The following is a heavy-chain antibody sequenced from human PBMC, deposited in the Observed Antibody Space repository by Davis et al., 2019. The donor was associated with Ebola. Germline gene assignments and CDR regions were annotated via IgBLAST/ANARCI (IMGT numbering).Heavy chain of an antibody. Sequence: AASVQVSCKASGYTFTGYYIHWVRQAPAQGLEWMGRINPYSGGTNLAKKFQGRVTMTRDTSISTAYLELSGLRSDDTAVYYCARLSFGEVGFDYWGLGTMVTVSS. CDR3: ARLSFGEVGFDY. V-gene: IGHV1-2*06. J-gene: IGHJ4*02. CDR1: GYTFTGYY. CDR2: INPYSGGT. D-gene: IGHD3-10*01.